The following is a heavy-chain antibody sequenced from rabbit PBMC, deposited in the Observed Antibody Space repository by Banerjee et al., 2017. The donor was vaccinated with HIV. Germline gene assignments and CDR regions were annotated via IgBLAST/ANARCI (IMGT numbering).Heavy chain of an antibody. CDR3: ARRRGGGGYYDL. V-gene: IGHV1S45*01. J-gene: IGHJ6*01. Sequence: QEQLEESGGDLVKPEGSLALTCTASGFTISSSYWSCWVRQAPGKGPEWIACIKNGDGSTYYTNWAKGRFTISKTSSTTVTLQMTSLTAADTATYFCARRRGGGGYYDLWGQGTLVTVS. CDR2: IKNGDGST. CDR1: GFTISSSYW. D-gene: IGHD1-1*01.